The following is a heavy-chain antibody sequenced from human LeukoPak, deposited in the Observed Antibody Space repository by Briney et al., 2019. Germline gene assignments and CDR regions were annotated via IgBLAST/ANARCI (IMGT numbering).Heavy chain of an antibody. D-gene: IGHD3-22*01. CDR2: ISGSGGST. J-gene: IGHJ3*02. V-gene: IGHV3-23*01. CDR1: GFTFSSYA. CDR3: AKDRYYYDSSGTDAFDI. Sequence: PGGSLRLSCAASGFTFSSYAMSWVRQAPGKGLEWVSAISGSGGSTYYADSVKGRFTISRDNSKNTLYLQMNSLRAEDTAVYYCAKDRYYYDSSGTDAFDIWGQGTMVTVSS.